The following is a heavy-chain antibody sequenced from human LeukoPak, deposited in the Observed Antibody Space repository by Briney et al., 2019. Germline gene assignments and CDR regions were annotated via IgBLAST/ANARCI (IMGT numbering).Heavy chain of an antibody. CDR3: ARDDNWGSDY. CDR1: GFTFSDYP. J-gene: IGHJ4*02. Sequence: GGSLRLSCAASGFTFSDYPMNWVRQAPGKGLEWISNIRGSGPGSGSGVYYADSVRGRFTISRDDAKNSLFLQMNSLRADDTAFYYCARDDNWGSDYWGQGALVTVSS. D-gene: IGHD7-27*01. CDR2: IRGSGPGSGSGV. V-gene: IGHV3-48*04.